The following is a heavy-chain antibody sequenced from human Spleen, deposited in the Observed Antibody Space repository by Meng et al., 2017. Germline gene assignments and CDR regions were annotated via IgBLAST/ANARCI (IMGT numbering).Heavy chain of an antibody. CDR2: INSDGSRT. CDR3: ARDSPVAGPGAFDI. V-gene: IGHV3-74*01. J-gene: IGHJ3*02. D-gene: IGHD6-19*01. CDR1: GFTFSSYW. Sequence: GESLKISCAASGFTFSSYWIHWVRQAPGKGLVWVSRINSDGSRTTYADSVKGRFTISRDNAKNTLYQQMNSLRAEDTAIYYCARDSPVAGPGAFDIWGQGTMVTVSS.